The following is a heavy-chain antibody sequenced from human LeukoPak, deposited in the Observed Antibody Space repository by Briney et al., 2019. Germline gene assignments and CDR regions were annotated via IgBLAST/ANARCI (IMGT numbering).Heavy chain of an antibody. Sequence: SETLSLTCAVYGGSFSGYYWSWIRQPPGKGLEWIGEINHSGSTNYNPSLKSRVTISVDTSKNQFSLKLSSVTAADTAVYYCARGRYCSSTSCPLGGYYYGMDVRGQGTTVTVSS. V-gene: IGHV4-34*01. J-gene: IGHJ6*02. CDR3: ARGRYCSSTSCPLGGYYYGMDV. CDR1: GGSFSGYY. D-gene: IGHD2-2*01. CDR2: INHSGST.